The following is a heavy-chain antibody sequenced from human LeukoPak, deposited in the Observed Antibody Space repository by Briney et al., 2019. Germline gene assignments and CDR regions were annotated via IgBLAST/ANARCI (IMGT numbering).Heavy chain of an antibody. Sequence: SVKVSCKASGGTFRSNAISWVRQAPGQGLEWMGRIIPIFGTANYAQRFQGRVTITADKSTSTVYMELSSLRSEDTAVYYCARDGRSRYRYLDHWGQGTLVTVSP. CDR3: ARDGRSRYRYLDH. V-gene: IGHV1-69*06. J-gene: IGHJ4*02. CDR1: GGTFRSNA. D-gene: IGHD1-1*01. CDR2: IIPIFGTA.